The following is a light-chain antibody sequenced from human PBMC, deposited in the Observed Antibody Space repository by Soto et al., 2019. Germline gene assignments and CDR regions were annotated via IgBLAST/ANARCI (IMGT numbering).Light chain of an antibody. CDR1: PSNIGAGYA. V-gene: IGLV1-40*01. CDR2: GNN. J-gene: IGLJ3*02. CDR3: HSYECRLGIWV. Sequence: QSVLTQPPSVSGAPGQRVIITCTGSPSNIGAGYAVHWYRRPPGTAPKLLICGNNNRPSGGPDRFSGSKSGTSASLSNARLPAEDEADYYCHSYECRLGIWVFGGGTKLTVL.